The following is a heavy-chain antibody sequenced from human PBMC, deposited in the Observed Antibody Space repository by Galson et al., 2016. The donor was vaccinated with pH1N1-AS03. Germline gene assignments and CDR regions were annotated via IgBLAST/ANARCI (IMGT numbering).Heavy chain of an antibody. CDR1: GFSLNIGGMC. J-gene: IGHJ4*02. CDR2: IAWDDDK. CDR3: AHVDYGDYVGYFDY. D-gene: IGHD4-17*01. Sequence: PALVKPTQTLTLTCTFSGFSLNIGGMCMNWIRQPPGKALEWLALIAWDDDKYYSTSLKTRLTISKDIAKNQVVLTMTNMDPVDTATYYCAHVDYGDYVGYFDYWGQGILVTVSS. V-gene: IGHV2-70*12.